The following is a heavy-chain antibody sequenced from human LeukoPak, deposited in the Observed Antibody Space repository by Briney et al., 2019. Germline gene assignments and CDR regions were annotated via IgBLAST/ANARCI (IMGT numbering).Heavy chain of an antibody. CDR1: GFSFRNYA. Sequence: GGSLGLSCVASGFSFRNYAIHWVRQAPGNGLEYVSVINTDGRITYYADSVKGRFTISRDNSKNTVYLQMGSLRGEDMAVYYCTRDGGSFSDFDYWGQGALVTVSS. V-gene: IGHV3-64*02. D-gene: IGHD1-26*01. CDR3: TRDGGSFSDFDY. CDR2: INTDGRIT. J-gene: IGHJ4*02.